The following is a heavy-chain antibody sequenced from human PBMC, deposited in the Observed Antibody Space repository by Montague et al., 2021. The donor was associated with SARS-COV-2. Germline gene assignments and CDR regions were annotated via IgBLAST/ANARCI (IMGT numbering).Heavy chain of an antibody. CDR2: MYSSGTT. CDR1: GGSISSTSFS. Sequence: SETLSLTCSVSGGSISSTSFSWAWIRQPPGKGLEWVGSMYSSGTTXYXXSLKSRVTISGDTSRNQLSVRLSSVTAADTAVYYCARSTSGWFIYWGQGTLVTVSS. CDR3: ARSTSGWFIY. D-gene: IGHD6-19*01. J-gene: IGHJ4*02. V-gene: IGHV4-39*01.